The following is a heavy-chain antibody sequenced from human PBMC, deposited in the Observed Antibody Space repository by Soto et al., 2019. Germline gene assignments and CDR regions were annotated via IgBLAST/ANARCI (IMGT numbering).Heavy chain of an antibody. CDR2: IIPILGIA. J-gene: IGHJ5*02. V-gene: IGHV1-69*02. CDR3: ANSENTSYDFWSGKNNWFDP. Sequence: GASVKVSCKASGGTFSSYTISWVRQAPGQGLEWMGRIIPILGIANYAQKFQGRVTITADKSTSTAYMELSSLRSEDTAVYYCANSENTSYDFWSGKNNWFDPWGQGTLVTVSS. CDR1: GGTFSSYT. D-gene: IGHD3-3*01.